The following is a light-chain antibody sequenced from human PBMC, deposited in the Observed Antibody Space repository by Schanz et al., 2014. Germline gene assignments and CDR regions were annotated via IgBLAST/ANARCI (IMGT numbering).Light chain of an antibody. Sequence: QSALTQPASVSGSPGQSITLSCTGTSSDVGGYNYVSWYQHHPGKAPKLMIYDVSNRPSGVSNRFSGSKSGNTASLTISGLQAEDEADYYCCSYAGSRTFVLFGGGTKLTVL. CDR3: CSYAGSRTFVL. CDR2: DVS. CDR1: SSDVGGYNY. J-gene: IGLJ3*02. V-gene: IGLV2-14*03.